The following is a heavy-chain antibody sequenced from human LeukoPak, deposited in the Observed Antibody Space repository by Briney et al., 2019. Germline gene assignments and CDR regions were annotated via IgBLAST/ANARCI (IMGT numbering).Heavy chain of an antibody. CDR1: GFTFSSYW. D-gene: IGHD6-13*01. CDR3: ARDPYSSSWYYFGY. CDR2: INSDGSST. J-gene: IGHJ4*02. V-gene: IGHV3-74*01. Sequence: GGSLRLSCAASGFTFSSYWMHWVRQAPGKGPVWVSRINSDGSSTNYADSVKGRFTISRDNAKNTLYLEMNSLRAEDTAVYYCARDPYSSSWYYFGYWGQGTLVTVSS.